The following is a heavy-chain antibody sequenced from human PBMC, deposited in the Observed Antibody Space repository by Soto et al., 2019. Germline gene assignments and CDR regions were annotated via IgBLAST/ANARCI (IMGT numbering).Heavy chain of an antibody. Sequence: HPGGSLRLSCAASGFTFSSYAMSWVRQAPGKGLEWVSAISGSGGSTYYADSVKGRFTISRDNSKNTLYLQMNSLRAEDTAVYYCAKDPKIGIMITFGGVIPGALYIWGQGTMVTVSS. D-gene: IGHD3-16*01. CDR2: ISGSGGST. J-gene: IGHJ3*02. V-gene: IGHV3-23*01. CDR1: GFTFSSYA. CDR3: AKDPKIGIMITFGGVIPGALYI.